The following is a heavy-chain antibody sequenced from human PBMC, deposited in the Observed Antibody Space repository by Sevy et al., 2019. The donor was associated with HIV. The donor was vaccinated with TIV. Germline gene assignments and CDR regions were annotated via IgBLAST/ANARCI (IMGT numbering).Heavy chain of an antibody. CDR2: FDPENGGT. CDR3: DTARPERTWYGEVSYQYTDIDV. V-gene: IGHV1-24*01. Sequence: ASVKCSGEVSEDSLTELNMYWVRQSPGKGLEWMGGFDPENGGTIYEQIFQVRVTMTDDKSAYTAYMEMTSLKSEDSAVYFRDTARPERTWYGEVSYQYTDIDVCGQGTKVTVSS. CDR1: EDSLTELN. D-gene: IGHD1-1*01. J-gene: IGHJ6*02.